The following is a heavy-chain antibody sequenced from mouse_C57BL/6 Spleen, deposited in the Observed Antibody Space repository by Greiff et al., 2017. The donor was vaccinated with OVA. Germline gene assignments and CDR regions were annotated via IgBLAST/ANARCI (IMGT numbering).Heavy chain of an antibody. CDR3: ARENFTTVGY. Sequence: QVQLQQSGAELARPGASVKLSCKASGFTFTSYGISWVKQSTGQGLEWIGEIYPRSGNTYYNEKFKGKATLTADKSYSTAYMELRNLTSEDSAVYFCARENFTTVGYWGQGTSVTVSS. D-gene: IGHD1-1*01. J-gene: IGHJ4*01. V-gene: IGHV1-81*01. CDR1: GFTFTSYG. CDR2: IYPRSGNT.